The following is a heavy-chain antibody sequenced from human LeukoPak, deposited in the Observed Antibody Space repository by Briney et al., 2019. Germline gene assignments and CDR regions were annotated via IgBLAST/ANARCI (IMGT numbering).Heavy chain of an antibody. CDR3: AKDMRGTGMGYVFDY. CDR1: GFTFDDYA. D-gene: IGHD5-18*01. CDR2: ISWKSSNI. V-gene: IGHV3-9*01. Sequence: PGRSLRLSCAASGFTFDDYAMYWVRQAPGKGLEWVSGISWKSSNIVYADSAKGRFTISRDNAKNSLYLQMNSLRPEDTALYYRAKDMRGTGMGYVFDYWGQGTLVTVSS. J-gene: IGHJ4*02.